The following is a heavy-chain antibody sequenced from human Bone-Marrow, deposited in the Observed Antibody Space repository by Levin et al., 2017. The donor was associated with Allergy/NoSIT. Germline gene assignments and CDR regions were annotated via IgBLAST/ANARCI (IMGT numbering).Heavy chain of an antibody. Sequence: GESLKISCKASGYTFTSYGISWVRQAPGQGLEWMGWISAYNGNTNYAQKLQGRVTMTTDTSTSTAYMELRSLRSDDTAVYYCARDKRVVVITQLYNWFDPWGQGTLVTVSS. CDR3: ARDKRVVVITQLYNWFDP. J-gene: IGHJ5*02. D-gene: IGHD3-22*01. CDR2: ISAYNGNT. V-gene: IGHV1-18*01. CDR1: GYTFTSYG.